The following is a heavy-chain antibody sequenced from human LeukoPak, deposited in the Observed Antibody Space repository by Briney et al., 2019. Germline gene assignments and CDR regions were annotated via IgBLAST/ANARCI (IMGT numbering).Heavy chain of an antibody. CDR3: AKGPPPPPYSSGLARNYYYYGMDV. J-gene: IGHJ6*02. V-gene: IGHV3-23*01. Sequence: GGSLRLSCAASGFSFSNYAMSWVRQAPGKGLEWVSAISGSGGITYYADSVKGRFTISRDNSRNTLYLQMNSLRAEDTAVYYFAKGPPPPPYSSGLARNYYYYGMDVWGQGTTVTVSS. CDR1: GFSFSNYA. D-gene: IGHD6-19*01. CDR2: ISGSGGIT.